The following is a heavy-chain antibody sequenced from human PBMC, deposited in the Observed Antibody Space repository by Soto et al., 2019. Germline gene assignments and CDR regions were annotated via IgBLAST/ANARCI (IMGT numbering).Heavy chain of an antibody. CDR3: AKDPAYCSGGSCYAAYDY. V-gene: IGHV3-30*18. Sequence: QVQLVESGGGVVQPGRSLRLSCAASGFTFSSYGMHWVRQAPGKGLEWVAVISYDGSNKYYADSVKGRFTISRDNSKNPLYLQMNSLRAEDTAVYYCAKDPAYCSGGSCYAAYDYWGQETLVTVSS. CDR2: ISYDGSNK. D-gene: IGHD2-15*01. J-gene: IGHJ4*02. CDR1: GFTFSSYG.